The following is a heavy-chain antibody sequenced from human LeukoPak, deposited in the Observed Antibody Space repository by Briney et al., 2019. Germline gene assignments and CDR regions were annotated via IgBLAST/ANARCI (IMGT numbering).Heavy chain of an antibody. V-gene: IGHV4-39*01. CDR3: ARHWRTRFDY. Sequence: PSETLSLTCTVSGGSISSSSYYWGWIRQPPGKGLEWIGSIYYSGSTYYNPSLKSRVTISVDTSKNQFSLKLSSVTAADKAVYYCARHWRTRFDYWGQGTLVTVSS. J-gene: IGHJ4*02. CDR2: IYYSGST. CDR1: GGSISSSSYY.